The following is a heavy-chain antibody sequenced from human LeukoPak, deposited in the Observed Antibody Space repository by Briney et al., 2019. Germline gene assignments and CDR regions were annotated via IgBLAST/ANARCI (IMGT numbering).Heavy chain of an antibody. CDR3: ARSPAGANYYLDV. V-gene: IGHV3-74*01. D-gene: IGHD1-14*01. CDR2: INSDGSST. J-gene: IGHJ6*03. Sequence: PGGSLRLSCAASGFTFSSYWMHWVRQAPGKGLVWVSRINSDGSSTSYADSVKGRFTISRDNAKNTLYLQMNSLRAEDTAVYYCARSPAGANYYLDVWGKGTTVTISS. CDR1: GFTFSSYW.